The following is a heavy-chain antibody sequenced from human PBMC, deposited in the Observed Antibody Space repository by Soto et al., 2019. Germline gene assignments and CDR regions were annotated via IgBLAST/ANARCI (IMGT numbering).Heavy chain of an antibody. Sequence: EVQLVESGGGLVKPGGSLRLSCAASGFTFSSYSLNWVRQAPGKGLEWVSSITSSGASIYYADSVKGRFTISRDNAKNSRYLQMNSRRAEDTAVYYCARDGSEGSGEIGYYYYMDVWGKGTTATVSS. J-gene: IGHJ6*03. CDR1: GFTFSSYS. V-gene: IGHV3-21*01. D-gene: IGHD2-15*01. CDR2: ITSSGASI. CDR3: ARDGSEGSGEIGYYYYMDV.